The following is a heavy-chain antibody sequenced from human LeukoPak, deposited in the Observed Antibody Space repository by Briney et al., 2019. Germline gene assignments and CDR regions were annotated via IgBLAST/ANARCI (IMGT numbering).Heavy chain of an antibody. D-gene: IGHD3-10*01. J-gene: IGHJ6*02. V-gene: IGHV3-33*01. Sequence: PGRSLRLSCAASGFTFSSYGMRWVRQAPGKGLEWVAVIWYDGSNKYYADSVKGRFTISRDNSKNTLYLQMNSLRAEDTAVYYCARGQTNYYGSGSYTYYYYGMDVWGQGTTVTVSS. CDR1: GFTFSSYG. CDR2: IWYDGSNK. CDR3: ARGQTNYYGSGSYTYYYYGMDV.